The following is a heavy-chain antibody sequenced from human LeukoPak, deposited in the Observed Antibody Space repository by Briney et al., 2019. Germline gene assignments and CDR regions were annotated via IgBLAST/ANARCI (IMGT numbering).Heavy chain of an antibody. Sequence: PSETLSLTCTVSGGSISSSSYYWGWIRQPPGKGLEWIGSIYYSGSTYYNPSLKSRVTISVDTSKNQFSLKLSSVTAADTAVYYCARHEGSSRTNPFDYWGQGTLVTVSS. CDR3: ARHEGSSRTNPFDY. CDR2: IYYSGST. D-gene: IGHD6-13*01. V-gene: IGHV4-39*01. J-gene: IGHJ4*02. CDR1: GGSISSSSYY.